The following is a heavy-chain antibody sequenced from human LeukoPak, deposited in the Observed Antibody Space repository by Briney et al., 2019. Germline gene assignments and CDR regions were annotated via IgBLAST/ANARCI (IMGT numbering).Heavy chain of an antibody. CDR2: IYHSGST. V-gene: IGHV4-38-2*02. Sequence: PSETLSLTCAVSGYSISSGYYWGWIRQPPGKGLEWIGSIYHSGSTYYNPSLKSRVTISVDTSKNQFSLKLSSVTAADTAVYYCAREGTYYYDSSGYSYFDYWGQGTLVTVPS. D-gene: IGHD3-22*01. CDR3: AREGTYYYDSSGYSYFDY. J-gene: IGHJ4*02. CDR1: GYSISSGYY.